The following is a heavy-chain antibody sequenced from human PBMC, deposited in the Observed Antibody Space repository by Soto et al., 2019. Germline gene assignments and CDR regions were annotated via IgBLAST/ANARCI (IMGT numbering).Heavy chain of an antibody. D-gene: IGHD5-18*01. CDR1: GFTFSSYA. CDR3: AKGVSQYTPLALFDY. Sequence: EVQLLESGGGLVRPGGSLRLSCAASGFTFSSYAMSGVRQAPGKGLEWVSTISGSDGRTYSTDSVKGRFTISRDNSRNTAYLQMNSLRVEDTAVYYCAKGVSQYTPLALFDYWGRGTLVTVSS. V-gene: IGHV3-23*01. J-gene: IGHJ4*02. CDR2: ISGSDGRT.